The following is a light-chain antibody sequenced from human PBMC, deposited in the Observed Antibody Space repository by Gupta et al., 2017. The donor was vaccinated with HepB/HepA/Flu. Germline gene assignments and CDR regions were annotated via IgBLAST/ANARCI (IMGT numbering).Light chain of an antibody. CDR1: QSVDNK. CDR2: AAS. V-gene: IGKV3D-15*01. J-gene: IGKJ1*01. CDR3: QQYYNWPPWT. Sequence: EIVMTQSPATLSVSPGESATLSCRASQSVDNKLVWYQQKPGQAPRLLIYAASTRATGIPARFSGRGSGTDFTLTISGLQSEDFAIYYCQQYYNWPPWTFGQGTKVEIK.